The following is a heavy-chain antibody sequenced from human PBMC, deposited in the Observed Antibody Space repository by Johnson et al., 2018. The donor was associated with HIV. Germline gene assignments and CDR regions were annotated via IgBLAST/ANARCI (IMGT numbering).Heavy chain of an antibody. J-gene: IGHJ3*02. V-gene: IGHV3-30*04. CDR3: ARGQLRLVDDALDI. D-gene: IGHD5-18*01. CDR2: IRYDGSNK. Sequence: QVRLVESGGGVVQPGRSLRLSCAASGFTFTSYPMHWVRQAPGKGLEWVAVIRYDGSNKYYADSVRGRLTISRDNSKNTMSLQMNSLRTEDTAIYYCARGQLRLVDDALDIWGQGTMVTVSS. CDR1: GFTFTSYP.